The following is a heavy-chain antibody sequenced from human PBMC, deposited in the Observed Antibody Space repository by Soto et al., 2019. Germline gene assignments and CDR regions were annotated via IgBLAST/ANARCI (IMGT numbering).Heavy chain of an antibody. D-gene: IGHD2-15*01. Sequence: PGESLKISCKGSGYSFTSYWIGWVRQMPGKGLEWMGIIYPGDSDTRYSPSFQGQVTISADKSISTAYLQWSSLKASDTAMYYCARTKGADPAYCSGGSCYLSPNGMDVWGQGTTVTVSS. J-gene: IGHJ6*02. V-gene: IGHV5-51*01. CDR1: GYSFTSYW. CDR3: ARTKGADPAYCSGGSCYLSPNGMDV. CDR2: IYPGDSDT.